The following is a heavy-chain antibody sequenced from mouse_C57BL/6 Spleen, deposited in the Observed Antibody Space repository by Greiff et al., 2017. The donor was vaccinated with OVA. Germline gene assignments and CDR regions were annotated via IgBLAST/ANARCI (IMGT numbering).Heavy chain of an antibody. CDR2: IYPGSGNT. Sequence: VQLQQSGPELVKPGASVKISCKASGYSFTRYYIHWVKQRPGQGLEWIGWIYPGSGNTKYNEKFKGQATLTADTSSITAYMQLSSLTSEDSAVYYCARDRDYAMDYWGQGTSVTVSS. J-gene: IGHJ4*01. D-gene: IGHD3-2*01. CDR3: ARDRDYAMDY. CDR1: GYSFTRYY. V-gene: IGHV1-66*01.